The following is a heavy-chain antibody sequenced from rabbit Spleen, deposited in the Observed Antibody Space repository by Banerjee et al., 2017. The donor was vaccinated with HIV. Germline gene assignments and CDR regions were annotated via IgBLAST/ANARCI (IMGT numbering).Heavy chain of an antibody. V-gene: IGHV1S45*01. J-gene: IGHJ6*01. D-gene: IGHD7-1*01. CDR2: INTATGKA. CDR3: AKSNRGSGLIRLDL. Sequence: QEQLEESGGGLVKPEGSLTLTCKASGFSFSDRDVMCWVRQAPGKGLEWIACINTATGKAVYATWAKGRFTISKTSSTTVTLQMTSLTAADTATYFCAKSNRGSGLIRLDLWGQGTLVTVS. CDR1: GFSFSDRDV.